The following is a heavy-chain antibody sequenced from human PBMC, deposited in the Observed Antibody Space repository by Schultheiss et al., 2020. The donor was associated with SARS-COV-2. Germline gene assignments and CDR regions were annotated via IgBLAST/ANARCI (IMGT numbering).Heavy chain of an antibody. CDR2: IKQDGSEK. CDR3: ARETSGSYRDYFDY. D-gene: IGHD1-26*01. Sequence: GESLKISCAASGFTFSSYAMHWVRQAPGKGLEWVANIKQDGSEKYYVDSVKGRFTISRDNAKNSLYLQMNSLRAEDTAVYYCARETSGSYRDYFDYWGQGTLVTVSS. CDR1: GFTFSSYA. V-gene: IGHV3-7*01. J-gene: IGHJ4*02.